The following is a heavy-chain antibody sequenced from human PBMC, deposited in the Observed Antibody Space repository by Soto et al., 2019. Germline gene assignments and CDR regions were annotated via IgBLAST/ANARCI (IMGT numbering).Heavy chain of an antibody. D-gene: IGHD4-17*01. V-gene: IGHV1-8*01. Sequence: QVQLVQSGAEVKKPGASVKVSCKASGYTFTSYDINWVRQATGQGLEWMGWMNPNSDNTGYAQKFQGRVTMTRNTSXRXXYMELSSLRSEDTAIYYCARGRLNDHGGNMNAFPIWGQGTMVTVSS. CDR2: MNPNSDNT. CDR1: GYTFTSYD. CDR3: ARGRLNDHGGNMNAFPI. J-gene: IGHJ3*02.